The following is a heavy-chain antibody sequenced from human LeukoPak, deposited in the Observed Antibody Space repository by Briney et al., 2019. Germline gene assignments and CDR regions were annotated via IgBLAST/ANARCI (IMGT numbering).Heavy chain of an antibody. CDR3: ARDIAAAEKDY. D-gene: IGHD6-13*01. CDR2: ISSGGSET. J-gene: IGHJ4*02. Sequence: GGSLRLSCAASGFTFNRYVMHWVRLPPGKGLDWVAFISSGGSETYYADSVKGRFTISRDNAKNSLYLQVNSLRAEDTAVYYCARDIAAAEKDYWGQGTLVTVSS. V-gene: IGHV3-30*12. CDR1: GFTFNRYV.